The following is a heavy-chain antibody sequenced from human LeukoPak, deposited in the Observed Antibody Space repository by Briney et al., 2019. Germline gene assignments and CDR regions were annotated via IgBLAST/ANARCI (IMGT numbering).Heavy chain of an antibody. D-gene: IGHD2-21*01. V-gene: IGHV4-30-4*08. CDR3: ASAGVIGDWFDP. J-gene: IGHJ5*02. Sequence: PSETLSLTCTVSGYSISSVDYYWSWIRQPPGKGLEWIGYIYYSGTTSYNPSLKSRLTMSLDTSKNQFSLKLSSVTAADTAVYYCASAGVIGDWFDPWGQGTLVTVSS. CDR1: GYSISSVDYY. CDR2: IYYSGTT.